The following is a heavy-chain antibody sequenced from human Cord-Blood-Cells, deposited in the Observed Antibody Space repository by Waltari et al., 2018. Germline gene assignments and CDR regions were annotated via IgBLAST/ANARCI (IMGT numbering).Heavy chain of an antibody. CDR1: GFTLSSCS. CDR3: ARYSSSWYAFDI. D-gene: IGHD6-13*01. J-gene: IGHJ3*02. CDR2: ISSSSSYI. V-gene: IGHV3-21*01. Sequence: EVQLVESGGVVVKPGGFLRLSCAASGFTLSSCSMNWVRQAPGKGLEWVSSISSSSSYIYYADSVKGRFTISRDNAKNSLYLQMNSLRAEDTAVYYCARYSSSWYAFDIWGQGTMVTVSS.